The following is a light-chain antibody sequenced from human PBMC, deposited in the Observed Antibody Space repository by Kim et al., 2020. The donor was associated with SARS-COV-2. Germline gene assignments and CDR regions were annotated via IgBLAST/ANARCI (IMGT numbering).Light chain of an antibody. CDR2: GAS. J-gene: IGKJ1*01. V-gene: IGKV3-20*01. Sequence: LAPGERATHSCRASQSVSSSYLAWYQQKPGQAPRLLIYGASSRATGIPDRFSGSGSGTDFTLTISRLEPEDFAVYYCQQYGSSPWTFGQGTKLEI. CDR1: QSVSSSY. CDR3: QQYGSSPWT.